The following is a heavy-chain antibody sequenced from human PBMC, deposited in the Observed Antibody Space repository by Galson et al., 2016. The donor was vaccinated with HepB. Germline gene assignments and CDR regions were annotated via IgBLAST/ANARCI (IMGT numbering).Heavy chain of an antibody. Sequence: QSGAEVKKPGESPKISCEGSGYSFPNYWIGWVRQMPGKGLEWMGIIYPGDSDTRYSPSFQGQVTISADKSISTAYLQWSSLKASDTAIYYCTRRGTQDYYYAMDVWGQGTTVTVSS. J-gene: IGHJ6*02. CDR2: IYPGDSDT. CDR3: TRRGTQDYYYAMDV. CDR1: GYSFPNYW. V-gene: IGHV5-51*01. D-gene: IGHD3-16*01.